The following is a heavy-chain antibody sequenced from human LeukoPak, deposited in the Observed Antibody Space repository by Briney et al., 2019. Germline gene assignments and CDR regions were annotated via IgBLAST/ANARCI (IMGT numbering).Heavy chain of an antibody. Sequence: QPGGSLRLSCAASGFTFSSYEMTWVRQAPGKGLEWVSYISSSGNTIYYADSVKGRFTISRDNAKNSLYLQMNSLRAEDTAVYYCARVGGDPPDYYYGMDVWGKGTTVTVSS. CDR1: GFTFSSYE. D-gene: IGHD3-16*01. CDR3: ARVGGDPPDYYYGMDV. V-gene: IGHV3-48*03. J-gene: IGHJ6*04. CDR2: ISSSGNTI.